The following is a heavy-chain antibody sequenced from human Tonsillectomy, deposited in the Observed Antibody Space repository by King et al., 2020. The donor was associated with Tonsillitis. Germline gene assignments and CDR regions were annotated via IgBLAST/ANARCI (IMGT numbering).Heavy chain of an antibody. CDR1: GDSVSSKSAV. V-gene: IGHV6-1*01. CDR2: TYDMSNWYN. CDR3: ARDLTRITLAGFDY. D-gene: IGHD1-14*01. J-gene: IGHJ4*02. Sequence: VQLQQSGPGLLKPSQTPSLTCAISGDSVSSKSAVWSWIRQSPSIGLEWLGRTYDMSNWYNEYSVFVKSLITITSDTSKNQFSLHLNSVTPEDTAVYYCARDLTRITLAGFDYWGQGTLVTVSS.